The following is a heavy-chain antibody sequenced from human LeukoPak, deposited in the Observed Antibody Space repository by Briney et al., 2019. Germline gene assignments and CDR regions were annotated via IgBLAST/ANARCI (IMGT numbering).Heavy chain of an antibody. D-gene: IGHD1-26*01. Sequence: PGGSLRLSCVSSGFIFTNYWMHWVRQVPGKGPVWVGRIDKEGSAALYAESVKGRFTISRDNVKSTVYLQMNSLTAEDTAVYHCARGGYSGSYYRFDWGQGTLVTVSS. J-gene: IGHJ4*02. CDR3: ARGGYSGSYYRFD. CDR2: IDKEGSAA. CDR1: GFIFTNYW. V-gene: IGHV3-74*01.